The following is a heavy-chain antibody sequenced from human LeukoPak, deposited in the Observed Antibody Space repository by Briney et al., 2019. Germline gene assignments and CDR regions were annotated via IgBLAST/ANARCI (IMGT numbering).Heavy chain of an antibody. J-gene: IGHJ5*02. CDR1: GYTFTGYY. CDR3: ARDFHYYYDSSGSDNWFDP. CDR2: INPNSGGT. Sequence: GASVKVSCKASGYTFTGYYMHWVRQAPGQGLEWMGWINPNSGGTNYAQKFQGWVTMTRVTSISTAYMELSRLRSDDTAVYYCARDFHYYYDSSGSDNWFDPWGQGTLVTVSS. V-gene: IGHV1-2*04. D-gene: IGHD3-22*01.